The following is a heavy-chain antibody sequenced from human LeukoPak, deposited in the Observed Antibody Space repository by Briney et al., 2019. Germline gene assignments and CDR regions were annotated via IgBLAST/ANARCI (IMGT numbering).Heavy chain of an antibody. CDR1: GFTFSSYD. CDR3: VRASRGWYYFDY. V-gene: IGHV3-13*01. J-gene: IGHJ4*02. CDR2: IGTAGDS. D-gene: IGHD6-19*01. Sequence: GGSLRLSCAASGFTFSSYDMHWVRQVTGKGLEWVSAIGTAGDSSYPGSVKGRFTISREIAKNSLYLQMNSLRDGDTAVYYCVRASRGWYYFDYWGQGTLVTVSS.